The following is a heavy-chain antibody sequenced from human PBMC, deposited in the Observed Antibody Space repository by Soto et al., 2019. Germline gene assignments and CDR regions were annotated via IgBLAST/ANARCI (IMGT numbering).Heavy chain of an antibody. Sequence: ASETLSLTCTVSGGSISSGGYYWSWIRQHPGKGLEWIGYIYYSGSTYYNPSLKSRVTISVDTSKNQFSLKLSSVTAADTAVYYCARDKLGYCSSTSCYSLWGQGTLVTVSS. V-gene: IGHV4-31*03. D-gene: IGHD2-2*01. CDR3: ARDKLGYCSSTSCYSL. J-gene: IGHJ4*02. CDR1: GGSISSGGYY. CDR2: IYYSGST.